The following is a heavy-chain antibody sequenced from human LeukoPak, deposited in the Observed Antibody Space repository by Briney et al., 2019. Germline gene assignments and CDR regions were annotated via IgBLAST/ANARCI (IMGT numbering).Heavy chain of an antibody. D-gene: IGHD5-24*01. CDR1: GFSLSTPEVG. CDR2: IYWDDDK. Sequence: SGPTLVKPTETLTLTCTFSGFSLSTPEVGVGWIRQPPGKALEWLALIYWDDDKRYSPSLKSRLTITKDTSKNQVVLTMTNMDPVDTATYYCAHWRQSPIFDYWGQGALVTVSS. CDR3: AHWRQSPIFDY. J-gene: IGHJ4*02. V-gene: IGHV2-5*02.